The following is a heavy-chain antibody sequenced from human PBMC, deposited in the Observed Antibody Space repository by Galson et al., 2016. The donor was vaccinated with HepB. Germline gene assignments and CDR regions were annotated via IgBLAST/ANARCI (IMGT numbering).Heavy chain of an antibody. CDR2: INWNGDST. CDR1: GLTFEDFS. V-gene: IGHV3-43*01. J-gene: IGHJ1*01. Sequence: SLRLSCAASGLTFEDFSMHWVRQVPGKGLEWVSCINWNGDSTYYAGSVKGRFTISRDNKKNSLYLQMNSLRTEDTALYYCAKGVALWYSSGWGERYFQHWGQGTLVTVSS. D-gene: IGHD6-19*01. CDR3: AKGVALWYSSGWGERYFQH.